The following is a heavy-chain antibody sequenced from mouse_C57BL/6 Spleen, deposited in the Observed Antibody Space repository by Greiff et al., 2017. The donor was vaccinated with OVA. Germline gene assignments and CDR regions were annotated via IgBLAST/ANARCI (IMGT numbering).Heavy chain of an antibody. CDR3: ASAFITTVVAGRYFDV. CDR2: ISAGGSYT. D-gene: IGHD1-1*01. Sequence: EVQLVESGGGLVKPGGSLKLSCAASGFTFSSYAMSWVRQTPEKRLEWVATISAGGSYTYYPDNVKGRFTISRDNAKNNLYLQMSHLKSEDTAMYYCASAFITTVVAGRYFDVWGTGTTVTVSS. V-gene: IGHV5-4*01. CDR1: GFTFSSYA. J-gene: IGHJ1*03.